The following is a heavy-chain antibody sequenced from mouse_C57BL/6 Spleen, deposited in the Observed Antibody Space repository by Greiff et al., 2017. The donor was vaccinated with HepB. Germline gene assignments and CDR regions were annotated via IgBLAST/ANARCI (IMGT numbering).Heavy chain of an antibody. Sequence: VQLQQPGAELVKPGASVKLSCKASGYTFTSYWMHWVKQRPGQGLEWIGMIHPNSGSTNYNEKFKSKATLTVDKSSSTAYMQLSSLTSEDSAVYYCTSPITTVVAHWYFDVWGTGTTVTVSS. CDR2: IHPNSGST. CDR3: TSPITTVVAHWYFDV. J-gene: IGHJ1*03. CDR1: GYTFTSYW. D-gene: IGHD1-1*01. V-gene: IGHV1-64*01.